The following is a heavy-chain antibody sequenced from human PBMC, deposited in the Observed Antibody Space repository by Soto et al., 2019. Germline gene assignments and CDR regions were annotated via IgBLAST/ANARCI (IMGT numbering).Heavy chain of an antibody. Sequence: GGSLRLSCAASGFTFSNYWMSWVRPAPGKGLEWVANIKQDGSEEYYVDSVKGRFTISRDNAKKSLYLQMNSLRAEDTAVYYCARVFYSGYGGPPHYWGQGTLVTVSS. CDR3: ARVFYSGYGGPPHY. J-gene: IGHJ4*02. D-gene: IGHD5-12*01. CDR2: IKQDGSEE. CDR1: GFTFSNYW. V-gene: IGHV3-7*01.